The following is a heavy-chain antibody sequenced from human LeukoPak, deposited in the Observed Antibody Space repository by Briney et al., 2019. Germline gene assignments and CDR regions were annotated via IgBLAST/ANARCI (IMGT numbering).Heavy chain of an antibody. CDR1: GYTFTSYD. Sequence: ASVKVSCKASGYTFTSYDINLVRQATGQGLEWMGWMNPNSGNTGYAQKFQGRVTMTRNTSISTAYMELSSLRSEDTAVYYCARGFSMVRGVIVGYWGQGTLVTVSS. CDR3: ARGFSMVRGVIVGY. D-gene: IGHD3-10*01. V-gene: IGHV1-8*01. CDR2: MNPNSGNT. J-gene: IGHJ4*02.